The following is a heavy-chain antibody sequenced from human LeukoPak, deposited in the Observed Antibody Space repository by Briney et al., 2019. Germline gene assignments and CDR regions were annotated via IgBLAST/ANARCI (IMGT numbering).Heavy chain of an antibody. CDR1: GFTFSDYY. D-gene: IGHD7-27*01. CDR2: ISSSGSTI. V-gene: IGHV3-11*01. J-gene: IGHJ4*02. Sequence: KPGGSLRLSCAASGFTFSDYYMSWIRQAPGKGLEWVSYISSSGSTIYYADSVKGRFTISRDNAKNSLYVQMNSLRAEDTAVYYCARGRKTGNYPPFDYWGQGSLVTVSS. CDR3: ARGRKTGNYPPFDY.